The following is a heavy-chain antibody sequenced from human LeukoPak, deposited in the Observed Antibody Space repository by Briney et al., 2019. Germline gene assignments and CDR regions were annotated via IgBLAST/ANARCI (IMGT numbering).Heavy chain of an antibody. J-gene: IGHJ4*02. V-gene: IGHV3-74*01. CDR3: ARVSLAVAGYDY. CDR2: INSDGGST. Sequence: GGSLRLSCAASGFTFSSYWMHWVRQAPGKGLVWVSRINSDGGSTSYADSVKGRFTISRDNAKNTLYLQMNSLRAEDTAVYYCARVSLAVAGYDYWGQGTLVTVSS. CDR1: GFTFSSYW. D-gene: IGHD6-19*01.